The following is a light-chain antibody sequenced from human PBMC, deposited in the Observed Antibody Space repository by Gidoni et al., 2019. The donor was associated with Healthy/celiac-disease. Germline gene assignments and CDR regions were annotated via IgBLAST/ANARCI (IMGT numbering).Light chain of an antibody. Sequence: EIVLTQSPGTLSLSPGERATLSCRASHSVSSSYLAWYQQKPGQAPRRLIYGASSRSTGIPDRFSGSGSGTDFTLTISRLEPEDCSVYYCQQYGSSPPLTFGGGTKVEIK. CDR3: QQYGSSPPLT. CDR1: HSVSSSY. V-gene: IGKV3-20*01. CDR2: GAS. J-gene: IGKJ4*01.